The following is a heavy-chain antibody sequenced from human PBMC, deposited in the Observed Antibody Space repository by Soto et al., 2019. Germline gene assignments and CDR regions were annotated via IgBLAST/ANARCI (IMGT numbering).Heavy chain of an antibody. CDR2: IDPSDSQT. Sequence: GESLKISCKGSGYSFAGYWITWVRQKPGKGLEWMGRIDPSDSQTYYSPSFRGHVTISVTKSITTVFLQWSSLRASDTAMYYCARQGSSTSRPYYYYYYGMDVWGQGTTVTVSS. CDR3: ARQGSSTSRPYYYYYYGMDV. V-gene: IGHV5-10-1*01. J-gene: IGHJ6*02. CDR1: GYSFAGYW. D-gene: IGHD2-2*01.